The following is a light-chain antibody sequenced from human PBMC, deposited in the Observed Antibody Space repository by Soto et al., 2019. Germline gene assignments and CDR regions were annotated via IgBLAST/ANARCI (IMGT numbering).Light chain of an antibody. V-gene: IGLV1-40*01. CDR2: DNN. CDR3: QSYDFSLTAVV. CDR1: SSNIGATSN. Sequence: QPVLTQPPSVSGAPGQRVTISCTGSSSNIGATSNVYWYQQLPGAAPKLLFYDNNSRPSGVPDRFSGSKSGTSASLAITGLQAEDEADYYCQSYDFSLTAVVFGGGTKLTGL. J-gene: IGLJ2*01.